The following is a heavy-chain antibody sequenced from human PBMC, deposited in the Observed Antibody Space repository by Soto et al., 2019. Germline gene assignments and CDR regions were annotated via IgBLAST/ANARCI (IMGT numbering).Heavy chain of an antibody. J-gene: IGHJ6*02. D-gene: IGHD4-17*01. CDR2: ISAYNGNT. CDR3: ARDFPHGDLPDNGMDV. V-gene: IGHV1-18*01. Sequence: QVQLVQSGAEVKKPGASVKVSCKASGYTFTSYGISWVPQAPGQGLEWMGWISAYNGNTNYAQKLQGRVTMTTDTSTSTAYMELRSLRSDDTAVYYCARDFPHGDLPDNGMDVWGQGTTVTVSS. CDR1: GYTFTSYG.